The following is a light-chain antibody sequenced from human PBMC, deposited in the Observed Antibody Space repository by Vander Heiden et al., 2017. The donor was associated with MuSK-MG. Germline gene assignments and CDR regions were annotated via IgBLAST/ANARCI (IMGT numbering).Light chain of an antibody. CDR3: SSYRSSSTPVV. CDR1: SRDVGGYNY. J-gene: IGLJ2*01. V-gene: IGLV2-14*03. Sequence: QSALTQPAPVSGSPGQSTTISCTGTSRDVGGYNYVSWYQQHPGRAPKLMIYDVSNRPSGVSNRFSGSKSGNTASLTISGLQAEDEADYYCSSYRSSSTPVVFGGGTKLTVV. CDR2: DVS.